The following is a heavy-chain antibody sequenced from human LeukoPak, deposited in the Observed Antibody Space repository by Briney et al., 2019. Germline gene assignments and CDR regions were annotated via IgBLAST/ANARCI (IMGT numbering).Heavy chain of an antibody. J-gene: IGHJ6*03. CDR1: GFTFSTYS. D-gene: IGHD2-2*01. Sequence: PGGSLRLSCAASGFTFSTYSMNWVRQAPGKGLEWVSSISGGNSYIYYADSVKGRFTISRDDAKNSLYLQMNSLRAEDTAVYYCARYCSSSRCLYYYHMDVWGKGTTVTASS. V-gene: IGHV3-21*01. CDR3: ARYCSSSRCLYYYHMDV. CDR2: ISGGNSYI.